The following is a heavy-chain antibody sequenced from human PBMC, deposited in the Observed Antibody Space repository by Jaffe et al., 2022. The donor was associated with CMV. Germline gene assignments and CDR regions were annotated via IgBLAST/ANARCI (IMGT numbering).Heavy chain of an antibody. Sequence: QVQLVQPGAEVKKPGASVNVSCKTSGYTFTAYYMHWVRQAPGQGLEWMGKINPNDGSTRYAQTFQGRVTMIRDTSTSTVYLELSSLKHGDTATYYCAREDIKGFDPWGQGTLVTVSS. CDR3: AREDIKGFDP. CDR2: INPNDGST. D-gene: IGHD5-12*01. V-gene: IGHV1-46*01. CDR1: GYTFTAYY. J-gene: IGHJ5*02.